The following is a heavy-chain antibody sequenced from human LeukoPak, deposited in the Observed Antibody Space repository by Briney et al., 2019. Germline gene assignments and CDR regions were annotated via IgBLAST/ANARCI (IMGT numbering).Heavy chain of an antibody. D-gene: IGHD3-10*01. Sequence: SETLSLTCTVSGGSISSYYWSWIRQPPGKGLEWIGYIYYSGSTNYNPSLKSRVTISVDTSKNQFSLKLSSVTAADTAVYYCARGDLWFGELSSYAFDIWGQGTMVTVSS. J-gene: IGHJ3*02. V-gene: IGHV4-59*08. CDR3: ARGDLWFGELSSYAFDI. CDR1: GGSISSYY. CDR2: IYYSGST.